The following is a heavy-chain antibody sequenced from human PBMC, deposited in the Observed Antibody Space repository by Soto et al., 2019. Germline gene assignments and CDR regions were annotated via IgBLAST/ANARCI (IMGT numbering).Heavy chain of an antibody. CDR3: ARGGTVIRSAVRATFDY. Sequence: SETLSLTCAVYGGSFSGYYWSWIRQPPGKGLEWIGEINHSGSTNYNPSLKSRVTISVDTSKNQFSLKLSSVTAADTAVYYCARGGTVIRSAVRATFDYWGQGTLVTVSS. D-gene: IGHD3-10*01. CDR2: INHSGST. V-gene: IGHV4-34*01. CDR1: GGSFSGYY. J-gene: IGHJ4*02.